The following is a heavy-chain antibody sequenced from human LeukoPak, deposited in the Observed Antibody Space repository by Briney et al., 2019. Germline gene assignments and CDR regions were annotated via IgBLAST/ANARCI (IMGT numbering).Heavy chain of an antibody. D-gene: IGHD5-24*01. CDR1: GGSMSSYY. V-gene: IGHV4-59*08. J-gene: IGHJ4*02. Sequence: SETLSLTCTVSGGSMSSYYWSWIRQPPGEGLEWIGYIYYSGSTKYIPSLKSRVTISVDTSKNQFSLKLSSVTAADTAVYYCARGARAGYNLEPFDYWGQGTLVTVSS. CDR2: IYYSGST. CDR3: ARGARAGYNLEPFDY.